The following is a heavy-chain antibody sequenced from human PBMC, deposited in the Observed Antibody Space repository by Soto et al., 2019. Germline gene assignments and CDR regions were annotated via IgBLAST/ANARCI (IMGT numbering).Heavy chain of an antibody. D-gene: IGHD5-18*01. CDR1: GGSISSNSNY. CDR3: ARRLRIQLWSEHYYFDY. Sequence: QLQLQESGPGQVKHSETLFLTCTVSGGSISSNSNYWGWIRQPPGKGQEWIGSIYYSGSTYYNPSLKSRVTISVDTSKNQFSLKLSSVTAADTAVYYCARRLRIQLWSEHYYFDYWGQGTLVTVSS. J-gene: IGHJ4*02. CDR2: IYYSGST. V-gene: IGHV4-39*01.